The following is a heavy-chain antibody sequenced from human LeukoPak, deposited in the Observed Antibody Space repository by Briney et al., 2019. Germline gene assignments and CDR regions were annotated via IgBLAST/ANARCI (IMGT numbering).Heavy chain of an antibody. CDR1: GFTFSSYW. Sequence: GGSLRLSCAASGFTFSSYWMSWVRQAPGKGLEWVANIKQDGSEKYYVDSVKGRFTISRDDAKASVYLQMNSLRAEDTAFYYCARNKGWEMPAELDSWGQGTLVTVSS. V-gene: IGHV3-7*01. J-gene: IGHJ4*02. D-gene: IGHD1-26*01. CDR2: IKQDGSEK. CDR3: ARNKGWEMPAELDS.